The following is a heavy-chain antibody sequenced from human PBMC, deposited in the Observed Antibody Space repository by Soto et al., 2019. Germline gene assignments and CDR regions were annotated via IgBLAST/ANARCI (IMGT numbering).Heavy chain of an antibody. CDR3: ARAAGNYNYYSGIDV. Sequence: VTVCGMASVGVVSGYVIRWVRQAPGQGLEWMGGIIPIFGTANYAQKFQGRVTITADKSTSTAYMELSSLRSEDTAVYYCARAAGNYNYYSGIDVCGQGTTVTVSS. V-gene: IGHV1-69*06. CDR2: IIPIFGTA. D-gene: IGHD6-13*01. CDR1: VGVVSGYV. J-gene: IGHJ6*02.